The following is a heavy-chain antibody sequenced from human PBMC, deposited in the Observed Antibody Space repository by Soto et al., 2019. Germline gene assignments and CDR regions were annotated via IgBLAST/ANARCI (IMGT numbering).Heavy chain of an antibody. CDR3: ARDPPYGSGTSQNYGMDV. D-gene: IGHD3-10*01. Sequence: EVQLVESGGGLVQPGGSLRLSCAASGFTFNTYWMTWVRQAPGKGLEWVANIKQDGSETYYVDPVKGRFTISRDNAKNSLYLQMNSLRAEDTAVYYCARDPPYGSGTSQNYGMDVWGQGTTVTVSS. CDR1: GFTFNTYW. V-gene: IGHV3-7*04. CDR2: IKQDGSET. J-gene: IGHJ6*02.